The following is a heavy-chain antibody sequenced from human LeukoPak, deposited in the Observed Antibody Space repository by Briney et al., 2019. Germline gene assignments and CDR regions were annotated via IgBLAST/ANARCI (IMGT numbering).Heavy chain of an antibody. CDR1: GGSISSSSYY. Sequence: SETLSLTCTVSGGSISSSSYYWGWIRQPPGKGLEWIGSIYYSGSTYYNPSLKSRVTISVDTSKNQFSLKLSSVTAADTAVYYCAIHPQPLDIWGQGTMVTVSS. V-gene: IGHV4-39*01. CDR2: IYYSGST. D-gene: IGHD2-2*01. J-gene: IGHJ3*02. CDR3: AIHPQPLDI.